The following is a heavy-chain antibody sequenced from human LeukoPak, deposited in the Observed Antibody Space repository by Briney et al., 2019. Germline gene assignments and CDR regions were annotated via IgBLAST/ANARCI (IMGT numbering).Heavy chain of an antibody. V-gene: IGHV3-7*01. CDR3: ARDLSGVTGYTYGRGIDY. Sequence: GGSLRLSCAASGFTFSSYWMSWVREAPGKGLEWVANIKKDGSEKYYVDSVKGRFTISRDNAKTSLYLQMNSLRAEDTAVYYCARDLSGVTGYTYGRGIDYWGQGTLVTVSS. D-gene: IGHD5-18*01. CDR1: GFTFSSYW. J-gene: IGHJ4*02. CDR2: IKKDGSEK.